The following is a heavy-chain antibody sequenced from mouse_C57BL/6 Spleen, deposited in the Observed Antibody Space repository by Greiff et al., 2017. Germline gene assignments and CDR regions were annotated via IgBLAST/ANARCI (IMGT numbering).Heavy chain of an antibody. CDR2: IDPEDGET. CDR3: APDGYYAMDY. J-gene: IGHJ4*01. D-gene: IGHD2-3*01. Sequence: VQLQQSGAELVKPGASVKLSCTASGFNIKDYYMHWVKQRTEQGLEWIGRIDPEDGETKYAPKFPGKATITADTSSNTAYLQLSSLTSEDTAVYYCAPDGYYAMDYWGQGTSVTVSS. V-gene: IGHV14-2*01. CDR1: GFNIKDYY.